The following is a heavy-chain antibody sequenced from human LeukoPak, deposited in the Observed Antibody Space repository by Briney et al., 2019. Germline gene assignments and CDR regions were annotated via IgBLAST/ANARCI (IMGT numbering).Heavy chain of an antibody. CDR3: ARTGALGYCSGGSCYLDY. J-gene: IGHJ4*02. Sequence: GGSLRLSCAASGFTFSSYWMSWVRQAPGKGLEWVANIKQDGSEKYYVDSVKGQFTISRDNAKNSLYLQMNSLRAEDTAVYYCARTGALGYCSGGSCYLDYWGQGTLVTVSS. CDR2: IKQDGSEK. V-gene: IGHV3-7*01. CDR1: GFTFSSYW. D-gene: IGHD2-15*01.